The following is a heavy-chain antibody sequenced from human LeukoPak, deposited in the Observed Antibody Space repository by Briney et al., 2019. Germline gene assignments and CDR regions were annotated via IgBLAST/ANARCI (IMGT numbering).Heavy chain of an antibody. CDR2: INHSGST. D-gene: IGHD3-16*01. Sequence: PSETLSLTCAVYGGSFSGYYWSWIRQPPGKGLEWIGEINHSGSTNYNPSLKSRVTISVDTSKNQFSLKLSSVTAADTAVYYYVARWPMITFGGVTRDYWGQGTLVTVSS. V-gene: IGHV4-34*01. CDR1: GGSFSGYY. CDR3: VARWPMITFGGVTRDY. J-gene: IGHJ4*02.